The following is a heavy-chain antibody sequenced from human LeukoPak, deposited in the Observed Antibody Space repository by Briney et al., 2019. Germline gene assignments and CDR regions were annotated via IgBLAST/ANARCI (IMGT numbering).Heavy chain of an antibody. D-gene: IGHD2-21*02. CDR1: GFTFSSYS. V-gene: IGHV3-21*01. CDR2: ISSSSSYI. J-gene: IGHJ4*02. CDR3: ARDVVVTAIRRIFDY. Sequence: GGSLRLSCAASGFTFSSYSMNWVRQALGKGLEWVSSISSSSSYIYYADSVKGRFTISRDNAKNSLYLQMNSLRAEDTAVYYCARDVVVTAIRRIFDYWGQGTLVTVSS.